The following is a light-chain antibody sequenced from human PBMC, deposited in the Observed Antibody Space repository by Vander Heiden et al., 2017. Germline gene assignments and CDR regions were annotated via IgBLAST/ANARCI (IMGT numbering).Light chain of an antibody. CDR2: AAS. V-gene: IGKV1-39*01. J-gene: IGKJ1*01. CDR3: QQSYSSPLT. CDR1: HPITTF. Sequence: IQMTQSPPSLLAFEGDRPTITCRASHPITTFLSWYQQKPGKAPKLLIYAASRLETGIPSRFRGSRSETDFTLTITSLQPEDFATYYCQQSYSSPLTFGQGTKVEIK.